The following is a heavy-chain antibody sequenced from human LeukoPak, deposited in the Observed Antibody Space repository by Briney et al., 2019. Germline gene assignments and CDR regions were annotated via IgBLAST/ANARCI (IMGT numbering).Heavy chain of an antibody. CDR2: IKADNGDT. CDR3: ARDDCGDTCYPGGY. J-gene: IGHJ4*02. Sequence: GASVKVSCKASGYIFTKYVVHWVRQAPRQRPEWMGWIKADNGDTKYSKNFQDRLTITRDTSASTVYMELSSLTSEDTALYYCARDDCGDTCYPGGYWGQGTLVTVSS. V-gene: IGHV1-3*01. CDR1: GYIFTKYV. D-gene: IGHD2-21*01.